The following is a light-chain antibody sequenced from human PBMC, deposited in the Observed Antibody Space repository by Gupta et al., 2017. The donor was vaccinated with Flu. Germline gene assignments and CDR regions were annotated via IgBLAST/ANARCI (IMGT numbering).Light chain of an antibody. CDR2: ENN. Sequence: SSSNIGSNYVSWYQQLPGTAPKLLIYENNKRPSGIPDRFSGSKSGTSATLGITGLQTGDEADYYCGTWDTSLGAGVFGGGTQLTVL. CDR1: SSNIGSNY. CDR3: GTWDTSLGAGV. J-gene: IGLJ3*02. V-gene: IGLV1-51*02.